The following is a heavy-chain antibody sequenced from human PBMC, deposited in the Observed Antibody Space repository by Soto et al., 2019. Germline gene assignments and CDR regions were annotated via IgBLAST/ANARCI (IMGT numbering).Heavy chain of an antibody. V-gene: IGHV3-21*01. J-gene: IGHJ4*02. CDR1: GFTFSSYS. Sequence: EVQLVESGGGLVKPGGSLRLSCAASGFTFSSYSMNWVRQAPGKGLEWVTSISSSSSYIYYADSVKGRFTISRDNAKNSLYLQMNSLRAEDTAVYYCARDGDYGSGFDYWGQGTLVTVSS. CDR2: ISSSSSYI. D-gene: IGHD3-10*01. CDR3: ARDGDYGSGFDY.